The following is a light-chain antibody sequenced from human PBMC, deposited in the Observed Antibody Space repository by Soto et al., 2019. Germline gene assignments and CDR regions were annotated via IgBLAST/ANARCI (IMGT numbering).Light chain of an antibody. Sequence: AIQLTQSPSSLSASVGDRVTVTCRASQGNSSALAWYQQKPGRAPKLLIYDASNLEGGVPSRFSGRGSETDFALTTSSLQPEDFATYYCQQFNNYPLTFGGGTKVEIK. CDR1: QGNSSA. CDR2: DAS. CDR3: QQFNNYPLT. J-gene: IGKJ4*01. V-gene: IGKV1D-13*01.